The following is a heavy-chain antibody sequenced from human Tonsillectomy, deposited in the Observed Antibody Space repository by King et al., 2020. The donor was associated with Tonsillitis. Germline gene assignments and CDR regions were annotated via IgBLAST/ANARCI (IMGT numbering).Heavy chain of an antibody. CDR3: ARRCSGTSCYDAFDL. CDR1: GGSMRNSSYY. J-gene: IGHJ3*01. Sequence: LQLKESGPGLVKPSETPSITCTVSGGSMRNSSYYWGWIRQPPGKGLEWIGSIYYTGTTYFNTSLKSRVTISEDTSRNQFSLKMTSVTAADTAVYYCARRCSGTSCYDAFDLWGQGTMVTVSS. D-gene: IGHD2-2*01. V-gene: IGHV4-39*01. CDR2: IYYTGTT.